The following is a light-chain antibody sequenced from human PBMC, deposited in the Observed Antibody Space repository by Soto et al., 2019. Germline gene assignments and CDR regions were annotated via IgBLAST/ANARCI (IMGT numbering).Light chain of an antibody. Sequence: EIVLTQSPGTLSLSPGERATLSCRASQSVSSSYLAWYQQKPGQAPRLLIYGASSRATGIPDRFSGSGSGTDFTLTLSRLEPEDFAVYYFQQYGRSPFTFGPGTKVDIK. CDR3: QQYGRSPFT. V-gene: IGKV3-20*01. CDR1: QSVSSSY. CDR2: GAS. J-gene: IGKJ3*01.